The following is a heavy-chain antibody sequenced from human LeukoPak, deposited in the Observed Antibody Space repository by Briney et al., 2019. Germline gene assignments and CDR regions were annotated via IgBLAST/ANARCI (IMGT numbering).Heavy chain of an antibody. V-gene: IGHV3-53*01. D-gene: IGHD6-19*01. J-gene: IGHJ4*02. CDR2: IYSGGST. Sequence: GGSLRLSCAASGFAVSGNYMNWVRQAPGKGLEWVSVIYSGGSTYYADSVKGRFTISRDSSKNTLYLQMNSLRAEDTAVYYCAKAREQWLTRSFDYWGQGTLVTVSS. CDR3: AKAREQWLTRSFDY. CDR1: GFAVSGNY.